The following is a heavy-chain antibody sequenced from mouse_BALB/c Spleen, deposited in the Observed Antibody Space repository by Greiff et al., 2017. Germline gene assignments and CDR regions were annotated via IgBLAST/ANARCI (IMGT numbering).Heavy chain of an antibody. D-gene: IGHD2-4*01. V-gene: IGHV5-9-1*01. CDR3: ARMITTTGYYFDY. Sequence: EVMLVESGGGLVKPGGSLKLSCAASGFTFSSYAMSWVRQTPEKRLEWVATISSGGSYTYYPDSVKGRFTISRDNAKNTLYLQMSSLRSEDTAMYYCARMITTTGYYFDYWGQGTTLTVSS. CDR2: ISSGGSYT. J-gene: IGHJ2*01. CDR1: GFTFSSYA.